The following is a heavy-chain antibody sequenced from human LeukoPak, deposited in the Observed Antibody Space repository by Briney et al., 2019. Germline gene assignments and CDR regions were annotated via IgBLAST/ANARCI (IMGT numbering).Heavy chain of an antibody. Sequence: SETLSLTCTVSGGSISSSNYYWGWIRQPPGKGLEWIGSIYYSGSTYYNPSLKSRVTISVDTSKNQFSLKLSSVTAADTAVYYCARLIAAAGTLEYFQHWGQGTLVTVSS. CDR2: IYYSGST. V-gene: IGHV4-39*07. J-gene: IGHJ1*01. D-gene: IGHD6-13*01. CDR1: GGSISSSNYY. CDR3: ARLIAAAGTLEYFQH.